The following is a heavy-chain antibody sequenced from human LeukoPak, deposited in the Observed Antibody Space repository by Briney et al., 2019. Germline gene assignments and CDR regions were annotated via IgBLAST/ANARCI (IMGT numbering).Heavy chain of an antibody. Sequence: PGESLKISCKGSGYSFTSYWIGWVRQMPGKGLEWMGIIYPGDSDTRYSPSFQGQVTISADKSISTAYLQWSSLKASDTAMYYCARWGLDETGQGLIGYYHYGMDVWGQGTTVTVSS. CDR1: GYSFTSYW. CDR3: ARWGLDETGQGLIGYYHYGMDV. V-gene: IGHV5-51*01. J-gene: IGHJ6*02. CDR2: IYPGDSDT. D-gene: IGHD1-1*01.